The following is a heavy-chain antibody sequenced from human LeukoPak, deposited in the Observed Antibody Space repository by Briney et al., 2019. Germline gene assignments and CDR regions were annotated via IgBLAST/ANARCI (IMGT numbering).Heavy chain of an antibody. CDR2: ISSSSSTI. V-gene: IGHV3-48*04. CDR1: GFTFSSYS. CDR3: ARGDLDYYDSSGYPNWFDP. J-gene: IGHJ5*02. D-gene: IGHD3-22*01. Sequence: PGGSLRLSCAASGFTFSSYSMNWVRQAPGKGLEWVSYISSSSSTIYYADSVKGRFTISRDNAKNSLYLQMNSLRAEDTAVYYCARGDLDYYDSSGYPNWFDPWGQGTLVTVSS.